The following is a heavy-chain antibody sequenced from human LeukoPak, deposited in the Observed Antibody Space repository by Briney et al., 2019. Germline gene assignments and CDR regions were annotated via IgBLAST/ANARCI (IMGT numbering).Heavy chain of an antibody. D-gene: IGHD1-26*01. CDR1: GFTFSSYS. CDR3: ARDREFSGSYYWPFDY. CDR2: ISSSSSYI. J-gene: IGHJ4*02. Sequence: GGSLRLSCAASGFTFSSYSMNWVRQAPGKGLEWVSSISSSSSYIYYADSVKDRFTISRDNAKNSLYLQMNSLRAEDTAVYYCARDREFSGSYYWPFDYWGQGTLVTVSS. V-gene: IGHV3-21*01.